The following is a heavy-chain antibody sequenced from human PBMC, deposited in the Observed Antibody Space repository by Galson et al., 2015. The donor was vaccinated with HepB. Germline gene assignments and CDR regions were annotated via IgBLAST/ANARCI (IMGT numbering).Heavy chain of an antibody. V-gene: IGHV1-69*13. CDR1: GGTFSSYA. CDR2: IIPIFGTA. J-gene: IGHJ6*02. D-gene: IGHD1-26*01. CDR3: ARGRGSGGYPPRMAYHYYGMDV. Sequence: SVKVSCKASGGTFSSYAISWVRQAPGQGLEWMGGIIPIFGTANYAQKFQGRVTITADESTSPAYMELSSLRSEDTAVYYCARGRGSGGYPPRMAYHYYGMDVWGQGTTVTVSS.